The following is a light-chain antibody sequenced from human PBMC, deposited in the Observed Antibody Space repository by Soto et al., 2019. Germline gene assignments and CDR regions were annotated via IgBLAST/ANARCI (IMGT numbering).Light chain of an antibody. Sequence: QSVLTQSPSVSAAPGQKVTISCSGSSXNIGNNYVSWYQQLPGTAPKLLIYDNNKRPSGIPDRFSGSKSGTSGTLDITGLQTGDEADYYCATWDASLPGEVFGGGTKVTVL. CDR3: ATWDASLPGEV. V-gene: IGLV1-51*01. J-gene: IGLJ2*01. CDR2: DNN. CDR1: SXNIGNNY.